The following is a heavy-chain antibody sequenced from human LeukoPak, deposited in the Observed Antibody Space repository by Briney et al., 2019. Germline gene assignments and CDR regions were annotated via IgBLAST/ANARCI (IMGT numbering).Heavy chain of an antibody. V-gene: IGHV4-34*01. D-gene: IGHD2-2*01. CDR1: GGSFSGYY. Sequence: KASETLSLTCAVYGGSFSGYYWSWIRQPPGKGLEWIGEINHSGSTYYNPSLKSRVTISVDTSKNQFSLKLSSVTAADTAVYYCARVVSGIVVVPAVFDPWGQGTLVTVSS. J-gene: IGHJ5*02. CDR2: INHSGST. CDR3: ARVVSGIVVVPAVFDP.